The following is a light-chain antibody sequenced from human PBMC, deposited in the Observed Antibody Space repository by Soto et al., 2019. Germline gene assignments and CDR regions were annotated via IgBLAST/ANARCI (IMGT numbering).Light chain of an antibody. CDR1: SSNIGTPYD. J-gene: IGLJ2*01. CDR2: GNS. V-gene: IGLV1-40*01. Sequence: QSVLTQPPSVSGAPGQRVTISCTGSSSNIGTPYDVHWYQQLPGTAPKLLIYGNSNRPSGVPDRFSGSKSGTSASLAITGLQAEDEADHYCQSYDSSLSGYVIFGGGTKLTFL. CDR3: QSYDSSLSGYVI.